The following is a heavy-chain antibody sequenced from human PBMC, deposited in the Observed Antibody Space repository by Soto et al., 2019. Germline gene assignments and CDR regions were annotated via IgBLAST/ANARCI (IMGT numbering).Heavy chain of an antibody. J-gene: IGHJ3*02. D-gene: IGHD2-21*02. CDR1: GGSISSSSYY. CDR3: ARESISYCGGDCYSRAFDI. Sequence: SETLSLTCTVSGGSISSSSYYWGWIRQPPGKGLEWIGSIYYSGSTYSNPSLKSLVTISVDTSKNQFSLKMSSVTAADAAVYCCARESISYCGGDCYSRAFDIWGQGTMVTVSS. V-gene: IGHV4-39*07. CDR2: IYYSGST.